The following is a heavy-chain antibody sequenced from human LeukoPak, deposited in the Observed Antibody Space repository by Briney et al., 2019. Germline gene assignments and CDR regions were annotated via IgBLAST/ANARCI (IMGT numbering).Heavy chain of an antibody. V-gene: IGHV4-59*01. CDR1: GGSISSYY. CDR3: AREGYSSGWHLDWFDS. Sequence: PSETLSLTCTVSGGSISSYYWSWIRQPPGKGLEWIGYIYYSGSTNYNPSLKSRVTISVDTSKNQFSLKLSSVTAADTAVYYCAREGYSSGWHLDWFDSWGQGSLVTVSS. CDR2: IYYSGST. J-gene: IGHJ5*01. D-gene: IGHD6-19*01.